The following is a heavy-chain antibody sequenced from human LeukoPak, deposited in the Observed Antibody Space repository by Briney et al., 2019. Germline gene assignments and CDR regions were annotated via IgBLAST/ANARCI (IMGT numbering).Heavy chain of an antibody. CDR2: ISWNSGGI. V-gene: IGHV3-9*01. D-gene: IGHD2-21*01. Sequence: AGGSLRLSCAASGFTFSSYSMNWVRQAPGKGLEWVSGISWNSGGIGYADSVKGRFTISRDNAKNSLYLQMNSLRAEDTAVYYCARNQFPYVPIDAFDIWGQGTMVTVSS. CDR3: ARNQFPYVPIDAFDI. CDR1: GFTFSSYS. J-gene: IGHJ3*02.